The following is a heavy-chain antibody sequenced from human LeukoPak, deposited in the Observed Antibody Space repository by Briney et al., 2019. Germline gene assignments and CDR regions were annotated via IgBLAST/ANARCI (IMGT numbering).Heavy chain of an antibody. V-gene: IGHV3-66*01. CDR3: ATSIVVSGTFGMDV. CDR1: GFTVSSNY. D-gene: IGHD6-19*01. Sequence: GGSLGLSCAASGFTVSSNYMSWVRQTLGEGLEWVSVIYSGGNTYYADSVKGRFTISRDNSKNTLYLQMNSLRAEDTAFYYCATSIVVSGTFGMDVWGQGTTVAVSS. J-gene: IGHJ6*02. CDR2: IYSGGNT.